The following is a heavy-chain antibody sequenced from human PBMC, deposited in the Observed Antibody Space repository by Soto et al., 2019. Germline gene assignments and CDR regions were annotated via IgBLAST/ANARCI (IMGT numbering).Heavy chain of an antibody. CDR1: GGSISSYY. V-gene: IGHV4-59*12. J-gene: IGHJ3*02. CDR2: IYYSGST. D-gene: IGHD6-13*01. Sequence: QVQLQESGPGLVKPSETLSLTCTVSGGSISSYYWSWIRQPPGKGLEWIGYIYYSGSTNYNPSLKSPVTLTVNPAKDPFPLKLSPGNAADTGGYYLARGRGGWVNHQLVNAFDIWGQGTMVTVSS. CDR3: ARGRGGWVNHQLVNAFDI.